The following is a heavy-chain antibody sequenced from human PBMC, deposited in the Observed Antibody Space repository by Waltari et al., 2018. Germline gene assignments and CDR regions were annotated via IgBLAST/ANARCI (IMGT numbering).Heavy chain of an antibody. J-gene: IGHJ6*02. D-gene: IGHD6-13*01. CDR1: GYTFTSYD. CDR3: ASPIAAAGPGYYYYYGMDV. CDR2: MNPNSGNT. Sequence: QVQLVQSGAEVKKPGASVKVSCKASGYTFTSYDINWVRQATGPGLEWMGWMNPNSGNTGYAQKFQGRVTMTRNTSINTAYMELSSLRSEDTAVYYCASPIAAAGPGYYYYYGMDVWGQGTTVTVSS. V-gene: IGHV1-8*01.